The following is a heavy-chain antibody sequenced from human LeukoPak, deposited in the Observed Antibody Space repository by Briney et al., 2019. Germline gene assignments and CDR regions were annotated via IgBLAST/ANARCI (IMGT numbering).Heavy chain of an antibody. CDR1: GLTFSNFG. J-gene: IGHJ4*02. D-gene: IGHD2-21*02. V-gene: IGHV3-7*03. CDR3: ARRTITAGGDCLDY. CDR2: IKEDGSEK. Sequence: GGSLRLSCVVSGLTFSNFGMHWVRRAPGKGLEWVANIKEDGSEKYYVDSVKGRFTISRDNSKNTLYLQIDSLTTDDTAIYYCARRTITAGGDCLDYWGQGTLITVSS.